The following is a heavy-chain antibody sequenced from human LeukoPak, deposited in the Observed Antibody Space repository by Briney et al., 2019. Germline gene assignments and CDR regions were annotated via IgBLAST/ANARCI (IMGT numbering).Heavy chain of an antibody. CDR2: IIPIFGTA. D-gene: IGHD2-15*01. J-gene: IGHJ6*03. CDR3: ARDGRLGYYYYYMDV. Sequence: ASVKVSCKASGGTFSRYAISWVRQAPGQGLEWMGGIIPIFGTANYAQKFQGRVTITTDESTSTAYMELSSLRSDDTAVYYCARDGRLGYYYYYMDVWGKGTTVTVSS. CDR1: GGTFSRYA. V-gene: IGHV1-69*05.